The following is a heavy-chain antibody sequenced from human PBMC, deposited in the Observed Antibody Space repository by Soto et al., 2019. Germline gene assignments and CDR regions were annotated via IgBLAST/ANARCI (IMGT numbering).Heavy chain of an antibody. V-gene: IGHV1-18*01. CDR3: ARVPTPYCSGGSCYYGSIDY. Sequence: GASVKVSCKASGYTFTSYGISWVRQAPGQGLEWMGWISAYNGNTNYAQKLQGRVTMTTDTSTSTAYMELRSLRSDDTAVYYCARVPTPYCSGGSCYYGSIDYWGQGTLVTVSS. CDR1: GYTFTSYG. CDR2: ISAYNGNT. D-gene: IGHD2-15*01. J-gene: IGHJ4*02.